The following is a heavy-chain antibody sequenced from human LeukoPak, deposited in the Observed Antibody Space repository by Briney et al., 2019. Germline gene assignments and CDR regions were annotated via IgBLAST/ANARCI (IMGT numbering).Heavy chain of an antibody. V-gene: IGHV4-59*01. D-gene: IGHD3-22*01. J-gene: IGHJ4*02. CDR3: ARGNHYYDSSGYDY. CDR1: GGSISSYY. Sequence: PSETLSLTCTVSGGSISSYYWSWIRQPPGKGLECIGYIYYSGSTNYNPSLKSRVTISVDTSKNQFSLKLSSVTAADTAVYYCARGNHYYDSSGYDYWGQGTLVTVPS. CDR2: IYYSGST.